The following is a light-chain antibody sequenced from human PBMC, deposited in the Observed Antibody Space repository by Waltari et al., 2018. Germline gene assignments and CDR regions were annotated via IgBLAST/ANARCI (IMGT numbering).Light chain of an antibody. J-gene: IGLJ2*01. Sequence: QSALTQPASVSGSPGQSITISCPGTSIDVGGYNYFSWYQQHPGKAPKLMIYEVSNRPSGVSNRFSGSKSGNTASLTISGLQAEDEADYYCSSYTSRSTLVVFGGGTKLTVL. V-gene: IGLV2-14*01. CDR1: SIDVGGYNY. CDR2: EVS. CDR3: SSYTSRSTLVV.